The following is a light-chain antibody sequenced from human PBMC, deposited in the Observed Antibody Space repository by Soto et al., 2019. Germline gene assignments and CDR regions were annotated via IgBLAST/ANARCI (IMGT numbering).Light chain of an antibody. V-gene: IGKV3-20*01. CDR2: GAS. CDR3: QQHGNSPLA. J-gene: IGKJ4*02. CDR1: HRVSSSY. Sequence: GESATLSCTSHRVSSSYLAWYQQKPGQAPRLLIYGASSRATGIPARFSGSGTGTDITLTISSLEPDDFAVYYCQQHGNSPLAFGGGTKVDIK.